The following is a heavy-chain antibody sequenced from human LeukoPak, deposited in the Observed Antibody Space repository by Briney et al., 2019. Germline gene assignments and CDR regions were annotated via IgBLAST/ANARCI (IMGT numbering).Heavy chain of an antibody. CDR1: GFSFSSST. CDR3: ARDPGPDDS. V-gene: IGHV3-21*01. J-gene: IGHJ4*02. CDR2: ITWTSSYI. Sequence: GGSLRLSCAASGFSFSSSTMNWVRQAPGKGLEWVSSITWTSSYINYADSVKGRFPISRDNAKNSLFLQMNSLRAEDTAVYYCARDPGPDDSWGQGTLVTVSS.